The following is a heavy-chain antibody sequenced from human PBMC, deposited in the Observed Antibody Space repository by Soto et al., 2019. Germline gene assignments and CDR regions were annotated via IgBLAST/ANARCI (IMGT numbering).Heavy chain of an antibody. CDR3: ATGAGSGRNYYCYCMDD. V-gene: IGHV3-30-3*01. CDR1: GCTFSSYA. D-gene: IGHD3-10*01. Sequence: PGGSLRLSCAASGCTFSSYAMHWVRHAPGKGLGRVAVISDDGSNKYYADSAKGRFTISRGNTKNTLYLQMNSLRAGDTAVYYCATGAGSGRNYYCYCMDDWGQGTMVTVSS. CDR2: ISDDGSNK. J-gene: IGHJ6*02.